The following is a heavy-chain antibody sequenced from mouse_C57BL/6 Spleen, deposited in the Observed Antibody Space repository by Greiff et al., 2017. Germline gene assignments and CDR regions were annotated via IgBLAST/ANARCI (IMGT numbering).Heavy chain of an antibody. J-gene: IGHJ2*01. V-gene: IGHV5-16*01. CDR3: ARGRSLFDD. CDR2: INYDGSST. Sequence: EVKVVESEGGLVQPGSSMKLSCTASGFTFSDYYMAWVRQVPEKGLEWVANINYDGSSTYYLDSLKSRFIISRDNAKNILYLQMSSLKSEDTATYYCARGRSLFDDWGQGTTLTVSS. D-gene: IGHD6-1*01. CDR1: GFTFSDYY.